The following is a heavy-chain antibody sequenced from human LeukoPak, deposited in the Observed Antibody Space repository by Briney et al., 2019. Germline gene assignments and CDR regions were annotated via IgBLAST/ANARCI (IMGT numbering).Heavy chain of an antibody. J-gene: IGHJ4*02. D-gene: IGHD3-10*01. Sequence: ASVKVSCKASGYTFTGYYMHWVRQAPGQGLEWMGWINPNSGGTNYAQKFQGRVTMTRDTSISTAYMELSRLRSDDTAVYYCASNIWFRGSQVYYFDYWAREPWSPSPQ. V-gene: IGHV1-2*02. CDR2: INPNSGGT. CDR3: ASNIWFRGSQVYYFDY. CDR1: GYTFTGYY.